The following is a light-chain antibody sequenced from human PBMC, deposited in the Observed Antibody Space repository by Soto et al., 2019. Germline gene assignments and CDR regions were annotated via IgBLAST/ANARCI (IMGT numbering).Light chain of an antibody. V-gene: IGLV2-23*01. CDR1: SSDVGSYNL. Sequence: QSVLTQPASVSGSPGQSITISCTGTSSDVGSYNLVSWYQHHPGKAPKLIIYEGSKRPSGISNRFSGSKSGNTASLTISGLQAEDEADYYCCSYAGSSTPSYVFGSGTQLTVL. CDR3: CSYAGSSTPSYV. J-gene: IGLJ7*01. CDR2: EGS.